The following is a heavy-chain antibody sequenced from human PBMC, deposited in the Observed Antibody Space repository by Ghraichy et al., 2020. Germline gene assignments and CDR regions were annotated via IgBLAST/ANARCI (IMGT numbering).Heavy chain of an antibody. CDR3: AREGQYCSGGSCYSYYYYGMDV. CDR1: GFTFSSYA. Sequence: GGSLRLSCAASGFTFSSYAMHWVRQAPGKGLEYVSAISSNGGSTYYANSVKGRFTISRDNSKNTLYLQMGSLRAEDMAVYYCAREGQYCSGGSCYSYYYYGMDVWGQGTTVTVSS. CDR2: ISSNGGST. D-gene: IGHD2-15*01. V-gene: IGHV3-64*01. J-gene: IGHJ6*02.